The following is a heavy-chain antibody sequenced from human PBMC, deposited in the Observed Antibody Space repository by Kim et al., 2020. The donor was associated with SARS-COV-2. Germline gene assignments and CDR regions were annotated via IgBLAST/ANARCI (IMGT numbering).Heavy chain of an antibody. V-gene: IGHV4-59*13. Sequence: SETLSLTCTVSGGSISSYYWSWIRQPPGKGLEWIGYIYYSGSTNYNPSLKSRVPISVDTSKNQFSLMLSSVTAADTAVYYWARVKRGWYGAVNWFDPWGQGTLVTVSS. D-gene: IGHD6-19*01. CDR3: ARVKRGWYGAVNWFDP. CDR2: IYYSGST. CDR1: GGSISSYY. J-gene: IGHJ5*02.